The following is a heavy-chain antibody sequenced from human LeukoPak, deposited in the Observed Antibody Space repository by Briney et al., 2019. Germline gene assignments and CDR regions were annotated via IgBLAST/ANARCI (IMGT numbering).Heavy chain of an antibody. V-gene: IGHV4-61*02. Sequence: SETLSLACTVSGGSISSGSYYWSWIRQPAGKGLEWIGRIYTSGSTNYNPSLKSRVTISVDKSKNQFSLKLSSVTAADTAVYYCATSGWYLLPGVYWGQGTLVTVSS. J-gene: IGHJ4*02. D-gene: IGHD6-19*01. CDR3: ATSGWYLLPGVY. CDR1: GGSISSGSYY. CDR2: IYTSGST.